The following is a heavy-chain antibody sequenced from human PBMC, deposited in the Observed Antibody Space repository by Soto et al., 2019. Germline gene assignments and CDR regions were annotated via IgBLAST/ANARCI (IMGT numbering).Heavy chain of an antibody. J-gene: IGHJ3*02. CDR1: GYTFTSYD. Sequence: QVQLVQSGAEVKKPGASVKVSCKASGYTFTSYDINWVRQATGQGREWRGWMNPNSGNTGYAQKFQGRVTMTRNTSISTAYMELSSLSSEDTAVYYCARGSPHSSGWYDAFDIWGQGTMVTVSS. D-gene: IGHD6-19*01. CDR2: MNPNSGNT. V-gene: IGHV1-8*01. CDR3: ARGSPHSSGWYDAFDI.